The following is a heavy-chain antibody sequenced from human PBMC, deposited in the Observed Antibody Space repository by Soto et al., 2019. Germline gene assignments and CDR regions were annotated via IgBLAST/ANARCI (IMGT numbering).Heavy chain of an antibody. CDR1: GFTFSDST. CDR2: IRGKRSNYAA. Sequence: EVQLVESGGELVQPGGSLKLSCAASGFTFSDSTIHWVRQASGKGLEWLGRIRGKRSNYAAAFGASVKGRITFSRDDSQNTAYLQINGLKTEDTAVYYCSRSAGHFGEPPNGGVYYSYYMDVWGKGTTVTVSS. J-gene: IGHJ6*03. V-gene: IGHV3-73*01. CDR3: SRSAGHFGEPPNGGVYYSYYMDV. D-gene: IGHD3-3*01.